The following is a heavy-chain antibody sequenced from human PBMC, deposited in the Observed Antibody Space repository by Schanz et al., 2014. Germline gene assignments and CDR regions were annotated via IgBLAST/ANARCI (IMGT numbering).Heavy chain of an antibody. CDR3: ARDRAGASYYFNY. J-gene: IGHJ4*02. CDR2: INPNSGGT. V-gene: IGHV1-2*02. CDR1: GYSFTDYY. Sequence: QVQLVQSGGEVKTPGASVKVSCKASGYSFTDYYIHWVRQAPGQGLEWMGWINPNSGGTNYPQRFQGRVTTTRDTSSRTVYMQLSRLTSDDTAVYFCARDRAGASYYFNYWGQGTLLTVSS. D-gene: IGHD1-26*01.